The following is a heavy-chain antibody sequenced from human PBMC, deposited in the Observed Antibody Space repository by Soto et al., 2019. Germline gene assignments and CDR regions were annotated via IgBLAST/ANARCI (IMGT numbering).Heavy chain of an antibody. D-gene: IGHD3-3*02. Sequence: GESLKISCKTSGYKFSNSWIGWVRQRPGQGLEWMGMIFPGDPDIRYSPSFQGQITVSADTSTDTAYLQWSSLRASDTAMYYCATEAAFGNVREFAFWGQGTLVTVSS. J-gene: IGHJ4*02. V-gene: IGHV5-51*01. CDR1: GYKFSNSW. CDR3: ATEAAFGNVREFAF. CDR2: IFPGDPDI.